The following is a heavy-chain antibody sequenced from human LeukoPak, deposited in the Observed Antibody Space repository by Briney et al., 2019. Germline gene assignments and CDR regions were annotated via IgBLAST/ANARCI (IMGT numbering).Heavy chain of an antibody. CDR2: IYYSGTT. Sequence: SDPLSLTCTVSGGSISSYYWSWIRQPPGKGLEWIGYIYYSGTTNYNPPLQSRVTISVATSKNQFSLKLSSVTAADTALYYCARDRASAGGFDYWGQGTLVTVSS. J-gene: IGHJ4*02. V-gene: IGHV4-59*01. CDR1: GGSISSYY. D-gene: IGHD2-15*01. CDR3: ARDRASAGGFDY.